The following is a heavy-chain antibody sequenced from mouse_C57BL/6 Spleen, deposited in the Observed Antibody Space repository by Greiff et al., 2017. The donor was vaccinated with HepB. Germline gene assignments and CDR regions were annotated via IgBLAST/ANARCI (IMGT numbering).Heavy chain of an antibody. D-gene: IGHD1-1*01. CDR2: INPNNGGT. Sequence: EVQLQESGPELVKPGASVKMSCKASGYTFTDYNMHWVKQSHGKSLEWIGYINPNNGGTSYNQKFKGKATLTVNKSSSTAYMELRSLTSEESAVYYCARRDYYGSSYFDYWGQGTTLTVSS. CDR1: GYTFTDYN. V-gene: IGHV1-22*01. J-gene: IGHJ2*01. CDR3: ARRDYYGSSYFDY.